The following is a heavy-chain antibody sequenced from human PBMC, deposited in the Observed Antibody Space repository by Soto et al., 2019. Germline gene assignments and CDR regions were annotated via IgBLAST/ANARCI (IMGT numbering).Heavy chain of an antibody. D-gene: IGHD3-10*01. CDR3: ARGVWGSVTTIDY. CDR2: IIPIFGTA. CDR1: GGTFSSYA. J-gene: IGHJ4*02. Sequence: RASVKVSCKASGGTFSSYAISWVRQAPGQGLEWMGGIIPIFGTANYAQKFQGRVTITADKSTSTAYMELSSLRSEDTAVYYCARGVWGSVTTIDYWGQGTLVTVSS. V-gene: IGHV1-69*06.